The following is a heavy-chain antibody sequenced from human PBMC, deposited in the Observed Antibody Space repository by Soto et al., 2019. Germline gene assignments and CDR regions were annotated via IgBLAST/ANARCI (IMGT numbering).Heavy chain of an antibody. D-gene: IGHD3-16*01. J-gene: IGHJ4*02. CDR3: AEDGVLGVLVRPLYFFES. CDR2: VTWDSGHL. Sequence: DVRLVESGGGLVQPGRSLRLSCAASGFTFDDFAMHWVRQAPGECLEWVSSVTWDSGHLAYADSVKGLFTISRDNDKISLYRRRDGLRTEDTAIYYCAEDGVLGVLVRPLYFFESWGPRALVTVSS. CDR1: GFTFDDFA. V-gene: IGHV3-9*01.